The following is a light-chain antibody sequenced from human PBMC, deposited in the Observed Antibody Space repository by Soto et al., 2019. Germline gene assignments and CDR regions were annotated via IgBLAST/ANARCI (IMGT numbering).Light chain of an antibody. J-gene: IGKJ5*01. CDR2: GAS. V-gene: IGKV3-20*01. CDR1: QTISSSS. Sequence: IVLTQSPVTLSLSPGERATLSCRASQTISSSSLAWYQQKGGQAPRLLIYGASSRATGIPDRFSGSGSGTDFTLTISRLEPDDFAVYYCQQYGSSPTFGQGTRLEIK. CDR3: QQYGSSPT.